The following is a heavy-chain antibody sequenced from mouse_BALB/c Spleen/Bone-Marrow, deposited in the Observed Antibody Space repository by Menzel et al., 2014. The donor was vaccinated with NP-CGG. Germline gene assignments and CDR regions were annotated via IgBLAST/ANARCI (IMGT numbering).Heavy chain of an antibody. CDR2: INPDSSTI. J-gene: IGHJ3*01. CDR1: GFDFSGFW. D-gene: IGHD2-3*01. V-gene: IGHV4-1*02. CDR3: GRLGYYGGFVY. Sequence: DVKLVESGGGLVQPGGSLKLSCAASGFDFSGFWMGWVRQAPGRGLEWIGEINPDSSTINYTPSLKDRFIISRDNAKNTLYLQMSKVRSEDTALYYCGRLGYYGGFVYWGQGTLVTVSA.